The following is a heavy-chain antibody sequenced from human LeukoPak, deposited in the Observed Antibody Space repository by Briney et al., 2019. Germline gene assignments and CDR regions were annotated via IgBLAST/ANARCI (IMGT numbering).Heavy chain of an antibody. D-gene: IGHD4-17*01. Sequence: GGSLRLSCAASGFTFSSYSMNWVRQVPGKGLEWVAVISFDGKIETYADSVKGRFTISKDFSTNTLYLDMNTVRPDDTAVYYCALYGAYFAFWGHGTLVTVSS. CDR2: ISFDGKIE. V-gene: IGHV3-30*03. CDR3: ALYGAYFAF. CDR1: GFTFSSYS. J-gene: IGHJ4*01.